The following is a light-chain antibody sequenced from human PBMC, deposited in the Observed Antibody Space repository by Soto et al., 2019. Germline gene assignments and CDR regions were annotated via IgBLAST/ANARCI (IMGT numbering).Light chain of an antibody. V-gene: IGKV1-13*02. CDR1: QDIRND. CDR3: QQYNSYSRT. CDR2: DAS. J-gene: IGKJ1*01. Sequence: IQVTQAPSSLSASVGDRVTITCRTSQDIRNDLGWYQQKPGKAPKLLIYDASSLESGVPSRFSGSGSGTEFTLTISSLQPDDFATYYCQQYNSYSRTFGQGTKVDIK.